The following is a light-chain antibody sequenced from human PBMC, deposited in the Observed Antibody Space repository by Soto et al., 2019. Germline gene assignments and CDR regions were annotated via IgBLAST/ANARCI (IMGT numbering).Light chain of an antibody. CDR2: DAS. CDR1: QSVSSY. Sequence: EFALNQAPSNLSPSPLNIATRSCRARQSVSSYLAWYQQNPGQAPRLLIYDASNRATAIPARFSGSGSGTEFTLTFSCLQSEEGAVYYCQQYYIPRAFCGG. CDR3: QQYYIPRA. J-gene: IGKJ4*01. V-gene: IGKV3-11*01.